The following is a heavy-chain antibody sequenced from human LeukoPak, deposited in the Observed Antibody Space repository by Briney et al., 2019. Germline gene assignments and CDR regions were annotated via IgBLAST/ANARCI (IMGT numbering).Heavy chain of an antibody. CDR2: INPSGGST. CDR1: GYTFTSYY. Sequence: ASVKVSCKASGYTFTSYYMHWVRQAPGQGPEWMGIINPSGGSTNYAQKFQGRVTMTRDTSTSTVYMEMSSLRSEDTAVYYCARDLFVYYDSSGYYLSDYWGQGTLVTVSS. J-gene: IGHJ4*02. CDR3: ARDLFVYYDSSGYYLSDY. V-gene: IGHV1-46*01. D-gene: IGHD3-22*01.